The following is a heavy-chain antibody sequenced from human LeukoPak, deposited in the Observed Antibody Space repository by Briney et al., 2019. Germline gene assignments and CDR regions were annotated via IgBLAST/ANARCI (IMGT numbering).Heavy chain of an antibody. Sequence: PGRSLRLSCAVSGFTFSNYAMHWVRQAPGKGLEWVAVISYDGSNKYYADSVKGRFTISRDNSKNTLYLQMNSLRAEDTAVYYCARNGIVVVVAATHFDYWGQGTLVTVSS. D-gene: IGHD2-15*01. CDR3: ARNGIVVVVAATHFDY. CDR1: GFTFSNYA. CDR2: ISYDGSNK. J-gene: IGHJ4*02. V-gene: IGHV3-30-3*01.